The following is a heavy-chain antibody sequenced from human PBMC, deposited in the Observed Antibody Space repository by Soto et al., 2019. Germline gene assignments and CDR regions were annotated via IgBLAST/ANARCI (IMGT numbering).Heavy chain of an antibody. V-gene: IGHV4-30-2*01. D-gene: IGHD4-17*01. CDR1: GGPISSGGYS. Sequence: PSEILSLTCAVSGGPISSGGYSWSWIRQPPGKGLEWIGYMYHSGSTYYNPSLKSRVTVSIDRSKNQFSLKLSSVTAADTAVYYCARRYGSSFDYWGQGTLVTVSS. CDR2: MYHSGST. J-gene: IGHJ4*02. CDR3: ARRYGSSFDY.